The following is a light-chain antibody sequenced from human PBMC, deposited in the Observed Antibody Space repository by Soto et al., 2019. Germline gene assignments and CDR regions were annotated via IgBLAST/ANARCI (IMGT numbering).Light chain of an antibody. V-gene: IGKV1-5*01. J-gene: IGKJ1*01. Sequence: DIPMTQSPSTLSASVGDRVTITCRASQSIDRRLAWYQQKPGKAPKVLISDASTLESGVLSRFSGSGSGTEFTLTISSLQPDDFATYYCQYYSVMWAFGQGTKVEIK. CDR2: DAS. CDR3: QYYSVMWA. CDR1: QSIDRR.